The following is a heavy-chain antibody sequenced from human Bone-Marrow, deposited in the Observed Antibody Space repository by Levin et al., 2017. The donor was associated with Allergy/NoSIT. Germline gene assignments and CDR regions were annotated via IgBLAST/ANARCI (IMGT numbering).Heavy chain of an antibody. D-gene: IGHD3-10*01. CDR2: VSSHGTDT. Sequence: GESLKISCSASGSTFRNYAMHWVRQAPGKGLEFVAGVSSHGTDTHYADSVRGRFFISRDNSRNTLFLQMTSVRSDDTAVYYCVKDSEITTWFSFGSCGQGTLVTVSS. CDR3: VKDSEITTWFSFGS. CDR1: GSTFRNYA. V-gene: IGHV3-64D*06. J-gene: IGHJ1*01.